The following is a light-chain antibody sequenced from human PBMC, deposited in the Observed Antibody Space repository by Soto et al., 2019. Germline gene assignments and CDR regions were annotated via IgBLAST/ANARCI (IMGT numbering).Light chain of an antibody. CDR3: QQYNSDSRS. CDR1: QTISSW. Sequence: DIQMTQSPSTLSGSVVDRVTITCRASQTISSWLAWYQQKPGKAPKLLIYKASTLKSGVPPRFSGSGSGTEFNLTISSLQTDDFATYYCQQYNSDSRSFGQGTKVDIK. V-gene: IGKV1-5*03. J-gene: IGKJ1*01. CDR2: KAS.